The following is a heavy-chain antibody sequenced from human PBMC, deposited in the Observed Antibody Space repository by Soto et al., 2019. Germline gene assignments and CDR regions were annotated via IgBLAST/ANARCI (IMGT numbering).Heavy chain of an antibody. J-gene: IGHJ5*02. CDR1: GYRFMSYG. D-gene: IGHD2-21*01. CDR2: ISTYSGNT. Sequence: ASVKVSCKASGYRFMSYGISWLRQAPGQGLEWMGWISTYSGNTDYAQKLQDRVTITTDTSTSTAYMELRSLRSDDTAVFFCALYCGKYSGLGPSWGQGTLGTVSS. V-gene: IGHV1-18*01. CDR3: ALYCGKYSGLGPS.